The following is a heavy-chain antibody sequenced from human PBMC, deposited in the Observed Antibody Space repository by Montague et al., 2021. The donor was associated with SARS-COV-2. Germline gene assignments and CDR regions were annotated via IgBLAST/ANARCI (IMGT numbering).Heavy chain of an antibody. J-gene: IGHJ4*02. CDR2: IRSSGSTI. D-gene: IGHD3-10*01. V-gene: IGHV3-48*03. CDR1: GFTFSNYE. CDR3: ARDTPYYYGSGSYYEPRRVLDY. Sequence: SLRLSCAASGFTFSNYEMSLFRQAPGKGLEWLSYIRSSGSTIYYADSVKGRFTISRDNTKNSLYLQMNSLRAEDTAVYYCARDTPYYYGSGSYYEPRRVLDYWGQGTLVTVSS.